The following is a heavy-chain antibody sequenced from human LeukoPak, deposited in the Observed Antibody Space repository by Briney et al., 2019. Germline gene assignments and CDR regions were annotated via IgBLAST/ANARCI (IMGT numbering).Heavy chain of an antibody. CDR1: GYTFTGYY. J-gene: IGHJ4*02. CDR2: INPNSGGT. V-gene: IGHV1-2*02. Sequence: ASVKVSCKASGYTFTGYYMHWVRQAPGQGLEWMGWINPNSGGTNYAQKFQGRVTMTRDTSISTAYMELSRLRSDDTAVYYCARDIAAARNAFDCWGQGTLVTVSS. CDR3: ARDIAAARNAFDC. D-gene: IGHD6-13*01.